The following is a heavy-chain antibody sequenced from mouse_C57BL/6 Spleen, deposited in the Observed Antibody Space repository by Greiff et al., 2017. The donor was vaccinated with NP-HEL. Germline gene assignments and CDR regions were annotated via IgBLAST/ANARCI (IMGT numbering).Heavy chain of an antibody. CDR2: IDPSDSYT. V-gene: IGHV1-50*01. CDR3: ARQRTAQAPFDY. J-gene: IGHJ2*01. CDR1: GYTFTSYW. Sequence: QVQLQQPGAELVKPGASVKLSCKASGYTFTSYWMQWVKPRPGQGLEWIGEIDPSDSYTNYNQKFKGKATLTVDTSSSTAYMQLSSLTSEDSAVYYCARQRTAQAPFDYWGQGTTLTVSS. D-gene: IGHD3-2*02.